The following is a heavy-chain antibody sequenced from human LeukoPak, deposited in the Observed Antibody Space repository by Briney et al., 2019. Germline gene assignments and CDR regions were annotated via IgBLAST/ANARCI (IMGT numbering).Heavy chain of an antibody. CDR2: ISSSGSTI. CDR3: AELGITMIGGV. CDR1: GFTFRSCE. Sequence: PGGSLRLFCAAWGFTFRSCEMNWVRRAPGRGLVGVSYISSSGSTIYYADSVKGRFTISRDNAKNSLYLQMNSLRAEDTAVYYCAELGITMIGGVWGKGTTVTISS. J-gene: IGHJ6*04. V-gene: IGHV3-48*03. D-gene: IGHD3-10*02.